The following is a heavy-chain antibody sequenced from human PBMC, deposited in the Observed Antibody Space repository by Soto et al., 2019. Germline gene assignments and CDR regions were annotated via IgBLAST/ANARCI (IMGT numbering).Heavy chain of an antibody. CDR3: AKGFLTRQKGYFDL. Sequence: QVQLVESGGGVVQPGRSLRLSCAASGFTFSSYCMHWVRQAPGKGLEWVAVISYDGSNKYYADSVKGRFTISRDNSKNTLYLQMNSRRAEDTAVYYCAKGFLTRQKGYFDLWGRGTLVTVSS. CDR1: GFTFSSYC. J-gene: IGHJ2*01. V-gene: IGHV3-30*18. CDR2: ISYDGSNK. D-gene: IGHD3-16*01.